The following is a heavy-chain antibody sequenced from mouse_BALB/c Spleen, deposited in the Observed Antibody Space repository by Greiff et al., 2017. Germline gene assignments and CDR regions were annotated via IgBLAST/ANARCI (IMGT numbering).Heavy chain of an antibody. D-gene: IGHD3-1*01. J-gene: IGHJ3*01. V-gene: IGHV5-12-1*01. CDR1: GFAFSSYD. CDR3: ARHSSGAWFAY. Sequence: EVHLVESGGGLVKPGGSLKLSCAASGFAFSSYDMSWVRQTPEKRLEWVAYISSGGGSTYYPDTVKGRFTISSDNAKNTLYLQMSSLKSEDTAMYYCARHSSGAWFAYWGQGTLVTVSA. CDR2: ISSGGGST.